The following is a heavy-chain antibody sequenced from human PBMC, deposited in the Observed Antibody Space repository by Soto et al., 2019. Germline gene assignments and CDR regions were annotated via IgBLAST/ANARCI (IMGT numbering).Heavy chain of an antibody. V-gene: IGHV3-9*01. CDR2: ISWNSSSI. D-gene: IGHD3-3*01. J-gene: IGHJ5*02. CDR3: AIDGFDFWSGYYTGIGWFDP. CDR1: GFTFDDYA. Sequence: PGGSLRLSCAASGFTFDDYAMHWVRQAPGKGLEWVSGISWNSSSIGYADSVKGRFTISRDNAKNSLYQQMNSLRAEDTAMYYCAIDGFDFWSGYYTGIGWFDPWGQGTLVTVSS.